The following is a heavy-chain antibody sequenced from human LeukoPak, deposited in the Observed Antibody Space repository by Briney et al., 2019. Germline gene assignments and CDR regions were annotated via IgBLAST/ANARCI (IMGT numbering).Heavy chain of an antibody. CDR1: VFTFSSYG. D-gene: IGHD2-21*02. J-gene: IGHJ5*02. Sequence: GGSLRLACAASVFTFSSYGIDSVRQARGKGLEWVAVILYDGRNKYYADYVNGRFTISRDNSKNTLYLQMHSLRAEDTAVYYCAKDSLPRLAYCGGDCYSLYSWFDPWGQGTLVPVSS. CDR2: ILYDGRNK. V-gene: IGHV3-30*18. CDR3: AKDSLPRLAYCGGDCYSLYSWFDP.